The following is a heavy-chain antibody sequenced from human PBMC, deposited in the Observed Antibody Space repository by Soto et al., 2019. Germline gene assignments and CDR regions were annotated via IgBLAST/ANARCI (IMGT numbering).Heavy chain of an antibody. CDR2: VYYTGST. V-gene: IGHV4-59*01. Sequence: QMQLQESGPGLLKPSETLSLTCTVSGGSISSYFYICVRQPPGKGLEWLGSVYYTGSTDYNPSLKSRVTISVDTSKTQFSLNLRSVTAADTAVYYCARDLAAVPRAFDYWGRGTLVTVSS. CDR1: GGSISSYF. J-gene: IGHJ4*02. CDR3: ARDLAAVPRAFDY. D-gene: IGHD6-13*01.